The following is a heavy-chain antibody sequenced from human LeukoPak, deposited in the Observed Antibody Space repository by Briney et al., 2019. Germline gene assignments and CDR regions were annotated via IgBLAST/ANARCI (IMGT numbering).Heavy chain of an antibody. J-gene: IGHJ4*02. V-gene: IGHV4-34*01. CDR2: INHSGST. CDR1: GGSFSGYY. D-gene: IGHD3-10*01. Sequence: PSETLSLTCAVYGGSFSGYYWSWIRQPPGKGLEWIGEINHSGSTNYNPSLKSRVTISVDTSKNQFSLKLSSVTAADTAVYYCARGPPYYYGSGSYRHYYFDYWGQGTLVTVSS. CDR3: ARGPPYYYGSGSYRHYYFDY.